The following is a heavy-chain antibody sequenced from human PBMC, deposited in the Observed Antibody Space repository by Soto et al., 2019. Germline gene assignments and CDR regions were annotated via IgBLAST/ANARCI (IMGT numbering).Heavy chain of an antibody. J-gene: IGHJ4*02. Sequence: ASVKVSCKASGYTSTSYGISWVRQAPGQGLEWMGWISGYNGNTKYSQKFQGRVTITRDTSASTAYMELSSLRSEDTAVYYCAKDYYDSSGYYPPALLFDYWGQGTLVTVSS. CDR3: AKDYYDSSGYYPPALLFDY. CDR1: GYTSTSYG. D-gene: IGHD3-22*01. V-gene: IGHV1-18*01. CDR2: ISGYNGNT.